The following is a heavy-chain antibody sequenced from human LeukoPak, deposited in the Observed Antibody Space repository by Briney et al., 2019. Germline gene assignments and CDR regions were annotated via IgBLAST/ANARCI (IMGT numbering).Heavy chain of an antibody. V-gene: IGHV1-2*02. Sequence: ASVKVSCKASGYTFTGYQMHWVRQAPGQGLEWMGWINPNSGGTNYAQKFQGRVTMTRDTSISTAYMELSRLRSDDTAVYYCARDRYGDYEGWFDPWGQGTLVTVSS. CDR3: ARDRYGDYEGWFDP. J-gene: IGHJ5*02. CDR2: INPNSGGT. CDR1: GYTFTGYQ. D-gene: IGHD4-17*01.